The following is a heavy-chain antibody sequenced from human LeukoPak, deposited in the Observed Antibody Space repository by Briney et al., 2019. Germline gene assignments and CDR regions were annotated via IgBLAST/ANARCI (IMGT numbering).Heavy chain of an antibody. CDR2: IKSKTDGGTT. CDR1: RFTFSNYW. Sequence: PGGSLRLSCVASRFTFSNYWMSLVRQAPGKGLEWVGRIKSKTDGGTTDYAAPVKGRFTISRDDSKNTLYLQMNSLKTEDTAVYYCTTGSRYGSSPRWGQGTLVTVSS. J-gene: IGHJ4*02. V-gene: IGHV3-15*01. CDR3: TTGSRYGSSPR. D-gene: IGHD6-6*01.